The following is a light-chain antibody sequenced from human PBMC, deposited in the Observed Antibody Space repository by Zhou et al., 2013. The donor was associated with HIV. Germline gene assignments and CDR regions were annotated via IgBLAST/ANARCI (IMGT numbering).Light chain of an antibody. CDR2: GAS. V-gene: IGKV3-20*01. J-gene: IGKJ5*01. Sequence: NVLTQSPGTLSLSPGERATLSCRVSQTVSRSYLAWYQQKPGQAPRLLISGASTRALGIPDRFSGSGSGTDFTLSISRLEPEDFAVYYCQQYDRSPITFGQGTRLE. CDR3: QQYDRSPIT. CDR1: QTVSRSY.